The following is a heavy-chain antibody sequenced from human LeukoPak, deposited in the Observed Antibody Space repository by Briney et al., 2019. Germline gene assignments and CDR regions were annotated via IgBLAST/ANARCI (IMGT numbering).Heavy chain of an antibody. CDR2: IIPILGIA. J-gene: IGHJ5*02. CDR1: GGTFSSYA. Sequence: SVKVSCKASGGTFSSYAISWVRQAPGQGLEWMGRIIPILGIANYAQKFQGRVTMTTDTSTSTAYMELRSLRSDDTAVYYCARARITFGGVIVIDWFDPWGQGTLVTVSS. CDR3: ARARITFGGVIVIDWFDP. V-gene: IGHV1-69*04. D-gene: IGHD3-16*02.